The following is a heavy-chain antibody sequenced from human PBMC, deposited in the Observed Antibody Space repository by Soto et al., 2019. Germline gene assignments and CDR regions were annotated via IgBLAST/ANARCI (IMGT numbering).Heavy chain of an antibody. CDR3: AKDSMSGYDYHSFDF. CDR1: GYTFTAYY. D-gene: IGHD5-12*01. Sequence: ASVKVSCKASGYTFTAYYIHWVRQAPGQGLEWMGWISPHSGGTNYAQKLQGRVTMTRDTSITTVYMELSRLRSDDTAVYFCAKDSMSGYDYHSFDFWGQGALVTVSS. CDR2: ISPHSGGT. J-gene: IGHJ4*02. V-gene: IGHV1-2*02.